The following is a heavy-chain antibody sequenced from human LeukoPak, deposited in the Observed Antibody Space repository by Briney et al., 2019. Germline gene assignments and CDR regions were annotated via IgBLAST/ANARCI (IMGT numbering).Heavy chain of an antibody. CDR2: ISAYIGNT. Sequence: ASVKVSCKASGYTFTSYGISWVRQAPGQGLEWMGWISAYIGNTIHSLKFQGRVTMTTDTSTNTAYMELRGLRSDDTAVYYCARELKTAVSVYYFDYWGQGSLVTVSS. J-gene: IGHJ4*02. CDR3: ARELKTAVSVYYFDY. CDR1: GYTFTSYG. D-gene: IGHD6-19*01. V-gene: IGHV1-18*01.